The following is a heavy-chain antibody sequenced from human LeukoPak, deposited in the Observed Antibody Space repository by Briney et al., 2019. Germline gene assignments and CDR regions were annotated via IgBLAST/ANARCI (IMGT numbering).Heavy chain of an antibody. CDR3: ARVRCSSTSCYLTLFDY. CDR2: IYYSGST. CDR1: GGSISSSSYY. Sequence: SETLSLTCAVSGGSISSSSYYWGWIRQPPGKGLEWIGSIYYSGSTYYNPSLKSRVTISVDTSKNQFSLKLSSVTAADTAVYYCARVRCSSTSCYLTLFDYWGQGTLVTVSS. J-gene: IGHJ4*02. D-gene: IGHD2-2*01. V-gene: IGHV4-39*07.